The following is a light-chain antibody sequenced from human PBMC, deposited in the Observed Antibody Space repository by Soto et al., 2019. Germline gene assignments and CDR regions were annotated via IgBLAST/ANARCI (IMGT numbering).Light chain of an antibody. Sequence: QSVLTQPPSVSGAPGQGVTISCTGTRSNLGAGYDVHWYQQFPGAAPKLLIYANNNRPSGVLDRFSGSKSGTSASLAITGLQAEDEADYYCQSYDNSITGVWVFGGGTKLTVL. CDR1: RSNLGAGYD. CDR3: QSYDNSITGVWV. CDR2: ANN. J-gene: IGLJ3*02. V-gene: IGLV1-40*01.